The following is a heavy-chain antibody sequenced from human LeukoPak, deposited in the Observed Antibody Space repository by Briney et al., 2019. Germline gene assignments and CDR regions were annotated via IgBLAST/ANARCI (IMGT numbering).Heavy chain of an antibody. CDR3: ARHGGSNWYVNWFDP. V-gene: IGHV4-34*01. Sequence: PSETLSLTCAVYGGSFSGYYWGWIRQPPGKGLEWIGSIYHSGSTYYNPSLKSRVTISVDTSKNQFSLKLTSVTAADTAVYYCARHGGSNWYVNWFDPWGQGILVTVSS. D-gene: IGHD6-13*01. CDR2: IYHSGST. CDR1: GGSFSGYY. J-gene: IGHJ5*02.